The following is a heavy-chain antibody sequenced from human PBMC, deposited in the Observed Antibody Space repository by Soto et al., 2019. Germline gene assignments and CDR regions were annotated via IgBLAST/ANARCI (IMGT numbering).Heavy chain of an antibody. J-gene: IGHJ3*02. CDR1: GYTFTSYY. V-gene: IGHV1-46*01. CDR2: INPSGGST. Sequence: QVQLVQSGAEVKKPGASVKVSCKASGYTFTSYYMHWVRQAPGQGLEWMGIINPSGGSTSYAQKFQGRXXMXRXXSTSTVYMELSSLRSEDTAVYYCARVEAAADAFDIWGQGTMVTVSS. D-gene: IGHD6-13*01. CDR3: ARVEAAADAFDI.